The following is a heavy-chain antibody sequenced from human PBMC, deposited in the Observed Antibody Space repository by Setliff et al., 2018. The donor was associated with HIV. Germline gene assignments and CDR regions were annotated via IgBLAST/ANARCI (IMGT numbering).Heavy chain of an antibody. Sequence: ASVKVSCKASDYPFSNFGISWVRQAPGQGLEWMAWINVYNGDTSFAQKFQGRVTMTKDTSTGTAYMELSSLRSDDTAFYYCATDRTQTGISLVRGRLTDPAKYPLDYWGQGTLVTVSS. CDR1: DYPFSNFG. D-gene: IGHD3-10*01. CDR2: INVYNGDT. V-gene: IGHV1-18*01. CDR3: ATDRTQTGISLVRGRLTDPAKYPLDY. J-gene: IGHJ4*02.